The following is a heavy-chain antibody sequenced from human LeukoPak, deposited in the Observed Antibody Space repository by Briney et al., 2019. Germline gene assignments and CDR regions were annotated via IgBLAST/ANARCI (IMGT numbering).Heavy chain of an antibody. V-gene: IGHV4-34*01. CDR2: INHSGST. Sequence: SETLSLTCAVYGGSFSGYYWSWIRQPPGKGLEWIGEINHSGSTNYNPSLKSRVTISVDTSKNQFSLKLSSVTAADTAVYYCARAMYSSSSFPFDYWGQGTLVTVSS. CDR1: GGSFSGYY. J-gene: IGHJ4*02. CDR3: ARAMYSSSSFPFDY. D-gene: IGHD6-6*01.